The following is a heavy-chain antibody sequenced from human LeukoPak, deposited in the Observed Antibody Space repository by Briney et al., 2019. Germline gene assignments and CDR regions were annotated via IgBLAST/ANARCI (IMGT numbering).Heavy chain of an antibody. J-gene: IGHJ6*03. CDR2: INPSGGST. Sequence: ASVKVSCKASGYTFTSYYMHWVRQAPGQGLEWMGIINPSGGSTSYAQKFQGRVTLTRDTSTSTVYMELSSLRSEDTAVYYCARGPSITMVRGGQWYYYMDVWGKGTTVTISS. V-gene: IGHV1-46*01. CDR3: ARGPSITMVRGGQWYYYMDV. CDR1: GYTFTSYY. D-gene: IGHD3-10*01.